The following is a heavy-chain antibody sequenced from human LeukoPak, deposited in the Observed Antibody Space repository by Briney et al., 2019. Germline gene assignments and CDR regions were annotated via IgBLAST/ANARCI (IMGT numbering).Heavy chain of an antibody. V-gene: IGHV4-30-2*01. D-gene: IGHD2-15*01. J-gene: IGHJ4*02. Sequence: SETLSLTCAVSGGSIGSGGYSWSWIRQPPGKGLEWIGYIYHSGSTYYNPSLKSRVTISVDRSKNQFSLKLSSVTAADTAVYYCARDSGGGYSSFDYWGQGTLVTVSS. CDR1: GGSIGSGGYS. CDR3: ARDSGGGYSSFDY. CDR2: IYHSGST.